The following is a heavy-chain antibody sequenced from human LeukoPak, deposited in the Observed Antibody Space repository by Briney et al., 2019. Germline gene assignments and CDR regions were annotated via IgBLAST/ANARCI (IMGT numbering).Heavy chain of an antibody. CDR3: ARAASRVGSSSLGY. CDR2: ISSNGGST. V-gene: IGHV3-64*01. Sequence: AGGSLRLSCAASGFTFSSYAMHWVRQAPGKGLEYVSAISSNGGSTYYANSVKGRFTISRDNSKNTLYLQMGSLRAEDMAVYYCARAASRVGSSSLGYWGQGTLVTVSS. CDR1: GFTFSSYA. J-gene: IGHJ4*02. D-gene: IGHD6-13*01.